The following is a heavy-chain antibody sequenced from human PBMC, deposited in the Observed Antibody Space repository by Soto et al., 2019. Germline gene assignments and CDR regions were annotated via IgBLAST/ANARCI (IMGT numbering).Heavy chain of an antibody. CDR1: GGSISSGDYY. CDR3: ASTYYSDSSGYSDY. D-gene: IGHD3-22*01. J-gene: IGHJ4*02. V-gene: IGHV4-31*03. Sequence: SETLSLTCSVSGGSISSGDYYWSWIRQHPGKGLEWIGYIYYSGRTYYNPSLQSRLTISLDTSKNQFSLKLSSVTAADTAVYYCASTYYSDSSGYSDYWGQGTLVTVSS. CDR2: IYYSGRT.